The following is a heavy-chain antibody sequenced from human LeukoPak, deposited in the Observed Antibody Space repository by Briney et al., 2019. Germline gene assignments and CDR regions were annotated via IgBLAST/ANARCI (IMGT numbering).Heavy chain of an antibody. CDR2: ISSSSSYI. V-gene: IGHV3-21*01. CDR3: ASFGGRIAVAGSDY. CDR1: GFTFSNYA. Sequence: GGSLRLSCAASGFTFSNYAMNWVRQAPGKGLEWVSSISSSSSYIYYADSVKGRFTISRDNAKNSLYLQMNSLRAEDTAVYYCASFGGRIAVAGSDYWGQGTLVTVSS. J-gene: IGHJ4*02. D-gene: IGHD6-19*01.